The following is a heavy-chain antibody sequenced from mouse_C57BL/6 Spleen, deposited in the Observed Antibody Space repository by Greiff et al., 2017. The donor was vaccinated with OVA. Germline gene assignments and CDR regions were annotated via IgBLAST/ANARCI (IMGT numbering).Heavy chain of an antibody. CDR2: INYDGSST. Sequence: EVQVVESEGGLVQPGSSMKLSCTASGFTFSDYYMAWVRQVPEKGLEWVANINYDGSSTYYLDSLKSRFIISRDNAKNILYLQMSSLKSEDTATDYCARDGVATGYFDYWGQGTTLTVSS. D-gene: IGHD1-1*02. V-gene: IGHV5-16*01. J-gene: IGHJ2*01. CDR3: ARDGVATGYFDY. CDR1: GFTFSDYY.